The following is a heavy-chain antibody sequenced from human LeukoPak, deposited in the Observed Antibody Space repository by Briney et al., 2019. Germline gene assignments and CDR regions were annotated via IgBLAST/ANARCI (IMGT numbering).Heavy chain of an antibody. Sequence: GGSLRLSCAASGFTFRHYAMHWVRQAPGKGLEWVALISYDGSSQYYADSVKGRFTISRDSSRDTLYLQMDSLRTDDTAVYYCARERTGYYMACWGQGTLVTVSS. CDR1: GFTFRHYA. CDR3: ARERTGYYMAC. J-gene: IGHJ4*02. CDR2: ISYDGSSQ. V-gene: IGHV3-30-3*01. D-gene: IGHD3/OR15-3a*01.